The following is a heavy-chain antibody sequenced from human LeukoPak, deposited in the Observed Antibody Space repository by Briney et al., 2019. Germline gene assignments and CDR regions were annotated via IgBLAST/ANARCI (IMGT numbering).Heavy chain of an antibody. CDR1: GYIFTSYW. CDR3: ARAIVGATNSLDY. CDR2: IYPGDSDT. D-gene: IGHD1-26*01. Sequence: GESLQISCKGSGYIFTSYWIGWVRQLPGKGLEWMGIIYPGDSDTRYSPSFQGQVTISADTSISTAYLQWSSLKASDTAMYYCARAIVGATNSLDYWGQGTLVTVSS. V-gene: IGHV5-51*01. J-gene: IGHJ4*02.